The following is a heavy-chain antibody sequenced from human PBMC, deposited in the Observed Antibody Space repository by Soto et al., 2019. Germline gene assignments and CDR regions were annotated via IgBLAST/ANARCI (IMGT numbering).Heavy chain of an antibody. CDR1: GGSISSSSYY. D-gene: IGHD1-26*01. V-gene: IGHV4-39*01. CDR3: ARPRPGDSGYMDV. CDR2: IYYSGST. J-gene: IGHJ6*03. Sequence: SETLSPTSTVSGGSISSSSYYWGWIRQPPGKGLEWIGSIYYSGSTYYNPSLKSRVTISVDTSKNQFSLKLSSVTAADTAVYSCARPRPGDSGYMDVWGKGTTVTVSS.